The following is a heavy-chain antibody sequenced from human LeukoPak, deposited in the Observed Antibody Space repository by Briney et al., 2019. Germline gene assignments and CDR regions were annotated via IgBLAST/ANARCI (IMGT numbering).Heavy chain of an antibody. CDR3: AREMASFDY. J-gene: IGHJ4*02. V-gene: IGHV4-34*01. CDR1: GGSFSGYY. Sequence: PSETLSLTCAVYGGSFSGYYWSWVRQPPGKGLEWIGEINHSGSTNYNPSLKSRVTISVDTSKNQFSLKLSSVTAADTAVYYCAREMASFDYWGQGTLVTVSS. D-gene: IGHD5-24*01. CDR2: INHSGST.